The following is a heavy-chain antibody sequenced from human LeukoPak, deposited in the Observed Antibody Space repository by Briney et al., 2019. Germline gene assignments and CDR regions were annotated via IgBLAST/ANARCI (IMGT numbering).Heavy chain of an antibody. D-gene: IGHD3-10*01. CDR1: GGSLSSGGYS. CDR3: ARGSDEGFGELLYGFDY. Sequence: SQTLSLTFAVSGGSLSSGGYSGRWLRQPPGRGLEWIGYMYHSGSTYYNPSLKSRVTISVDRSKNQFSLKLSSVTAADTAVYYCARGSDEGFGELLYGFDYWGQGTLVTVSS. CDR2: MYHSGST. V-gene: IGHV4-30-2*01. J-gene: IGHJ4*02.